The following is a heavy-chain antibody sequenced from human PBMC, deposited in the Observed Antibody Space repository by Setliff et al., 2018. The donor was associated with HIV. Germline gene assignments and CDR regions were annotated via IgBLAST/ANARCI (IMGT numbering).Heavy chain of an antibody. CDR1: GGSITNKY. D-gene: IGHD3-10*01. CDR3: ARVVSRREDRGTWMKLWLAPYYMDV. CDR2: VSSSGTT. J-gene: IGHJ6*03. V-gene: IGHV4-59*01. Sequence: LTCAVSGGSITNKYWSWIRQPPGEGLEWLGYVSSSGTTNYTPSLESRLTISVDTSKNQVSLRLSSLTAADTAVYFCARVVSRREDRGTWMKLWLAPYYMDVWGKGTTVTSP.